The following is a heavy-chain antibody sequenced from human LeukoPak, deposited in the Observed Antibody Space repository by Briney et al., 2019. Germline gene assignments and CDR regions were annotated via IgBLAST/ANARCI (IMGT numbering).Heavy chain of an antibody. CDR1: GFTFSSYA. CDR2: ISYDGSNK. J-gene: IGHJ4*02. V-gene: IGHV3-30-3*01. Sequence: GRSLRLSCAASGFTFSSYAMHWVRQAPGKGLEWVAVISYDGSNKYYADSVKGRFTISRDNSKNTLYLQMNSLRAEDTAVYYCARDMNPYSSSWHSWGQGTLITVSS. CDR3: ARDMNPYSSSWHS. D-gene: IGHD6-13*01.